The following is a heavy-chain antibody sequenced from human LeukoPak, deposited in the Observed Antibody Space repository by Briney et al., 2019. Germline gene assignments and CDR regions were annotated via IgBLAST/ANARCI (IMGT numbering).Heavy chain of an antibody. CDR2: IYNSGST. CDR1: GGSISSYY. Sequence: SETLSLTCTVSGGSISSYYWSWIRQPPGKGLEWIGYIYNSGSTNYNPSLKSRVTILVDTSKNQFSLKLTSVTAADTAVYYCARVTTGGSYYMDVWGKGTTVTVSS. J-gene: IGHJ6*03. D-gene: IGHD1-1*01. V-gene: IGHV4-59*08. CDR3: ARVTTGGSYYMDV.